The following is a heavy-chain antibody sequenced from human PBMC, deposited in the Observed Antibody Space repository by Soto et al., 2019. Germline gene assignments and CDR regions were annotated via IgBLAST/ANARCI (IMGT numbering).Heavy chain of an antibody. J-gene: IGHJ4*02. CDR3: ARGRDGDY. D-gene: IGHD6-6*01. V-gene: IGHV1-18*01. CDR2: ISAHNGNK. Sequence: QVHLVQSGAEVKKPGASVKVSCKGSGYAFTTYGITWVRQAPGQGLEWMGWISAHNGNKNYAQKLQGRVTVTRDTSMSPDYMELRSLRYDHTAVYYCARGRDGDYWGQGARVTVSS. CDR1: GYAFTTYG.